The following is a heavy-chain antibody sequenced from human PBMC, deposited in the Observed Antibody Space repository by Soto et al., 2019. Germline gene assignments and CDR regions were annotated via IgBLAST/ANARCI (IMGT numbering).Heavy chain of an antibody. CDR1: GGSISSSNW. CDR2: IYHSGST. J-gene: IGHJ4*02. CDR3: ARRGPYSNGDY. Sequence: QVQLQESGPGLVKPSGTLSLTCAVSGGSISSSNWWSWVRQPPGKGLEWIGEIYHSGSTNYNPSLQSRVTISADKSKNHVSLKLSSVTAADTAVYYCARRGPYSNGDYWGQGTLVTASS. V-gene: IGHV4-4*02. D-gene: IGHD6-25*01.